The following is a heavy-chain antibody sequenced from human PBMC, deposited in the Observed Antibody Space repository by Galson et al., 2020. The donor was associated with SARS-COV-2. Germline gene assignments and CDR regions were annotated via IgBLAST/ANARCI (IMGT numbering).Heavy chain of an antibody. CDR2: ISYDGSNK. Sequence: GGSLRLSCAASGFTFSSYGMHWVRQAPGKGLEWVAVISYDGSNKYYADSVKGRFTISRDNSKNTLYLQMNSLRAEDTAVYYCAKVPHYYGSGSPLYWGQGTLVTVSS. CDR3: AKVPHYYGSGSPLY. D-gene: IGHD3-10*01. V-gene: IGHV3-30*18. J-gene: IGHJ4*02. CDR1: GFTFSSYG.